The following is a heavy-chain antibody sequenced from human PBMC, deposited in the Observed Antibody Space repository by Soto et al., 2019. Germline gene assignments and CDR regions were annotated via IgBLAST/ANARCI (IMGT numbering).Heavy chain of an antibody. J-gene: IGHJ6*02. CDR2: INHSGST. D-gene: IGHD6-13*01. V-gene: IGHV4-34*01. CDR1: GGSFSGYY. Sequence: QMQLQQWGAGRLKPSETLSLTCAVYGGSFSGYYWSWIRQPPGKGLEWIGEINHSGSTNYNPSLKSRVTISVDTSKNQFSLKLSSVTAADTAVYYCARRGSAYSSSWYFYYYGRDVWGQGTTVTVSS. CDR3: ARRGSAYSSSWYFYYYGRDV.